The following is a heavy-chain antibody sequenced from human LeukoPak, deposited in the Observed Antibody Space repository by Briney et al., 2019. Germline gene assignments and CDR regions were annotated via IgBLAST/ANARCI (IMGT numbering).Heavy chain of an antibody. CDR1: GFTFSDYY. CDR3: ARDRLRIFGVVTYMFDY. V-gene: IGHV3-11*01. J-gene: IGHJ4*02. CDR2: ISSSGSTI. Sequence: PGGSQRLSCAASGFTFSDYYMSWIRQAPGKGLEWVSYISSSGSTIYYADSVKGRFTISRDNAKNSLYLQMNSLRAEGTAVYYCARDRLRIFGVVTYMFDYWGQGTLVTVSS. D-gene: IGHD3-3*01.